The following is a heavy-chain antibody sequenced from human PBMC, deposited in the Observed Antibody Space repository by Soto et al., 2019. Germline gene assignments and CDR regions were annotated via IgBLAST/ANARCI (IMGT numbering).Heavy chain of an antibody. V-gene: IGHV3-33*01. Sequence: QVQLVESGGGVVQPGRSLRLSCAASGFTFSSYGMHWVRQAPGKGLEWVAVIWYDGSNKYYADSVKGRFTISRDNSKNTLYRQRNSLRAEDTAVYYCARFEGSEDAFDIWGQGTMVTVSS. J-gene: IGHJ3*02. CDR3: ARFEGSEDAFDI. CDR1: GFTFSSYG. D-gene: IGHD3-10*01. CDR2: IWYDGSNK.